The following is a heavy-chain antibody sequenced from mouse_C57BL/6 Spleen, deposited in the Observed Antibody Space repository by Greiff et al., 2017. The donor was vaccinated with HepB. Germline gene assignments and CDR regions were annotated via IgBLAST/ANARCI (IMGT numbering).Heavy chain of an antibody. Sequence: ESGPGLVKPSQSLSLTCSVTGYSITSGYYWNWIRQFPGNKLEWMGYISYDGSNNYNPSLKNRISITRDTSKNQFFLKLNSVTTEDTATYYCARDGAYYSNYADYWGQGTTLTVSS. CDR3: ARDGAYYSNYADY. J-gene: IGHJ2*01. V-gene: IGHV3-6*01. CDR1: GYSITSGYY. D-gene: IGHD2-5*01. CDR2: ISYDGSN.